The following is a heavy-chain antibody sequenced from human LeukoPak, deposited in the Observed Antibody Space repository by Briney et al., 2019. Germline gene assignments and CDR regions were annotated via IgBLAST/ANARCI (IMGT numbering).Heavy chain of an antibody. Sequence: RPGGSLRLSCAASGFTFSSYAMNWVRQAPGKGVEWVSGTGSTGVSTFYADSVKGRFTVSRDNSKNTLSLQMNSLRAEDTAVYYCAKDPGVVPAHYFDYWGQGTLVTVSS. J-gene: IGHJ4*02. D-gene: IGHD2-2*01. CDR3: AKDPGVVPAHYFDY. V-gene: IGHV3-23*01. CDR2: TGSTGVST. CDR1: GFTFSSYA.